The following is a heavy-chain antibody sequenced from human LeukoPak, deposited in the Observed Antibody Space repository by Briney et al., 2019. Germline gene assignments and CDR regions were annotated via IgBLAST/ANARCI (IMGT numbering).Heavy chain of an antibody. CDR2: IIPIFGTA. CDR3: ALSLNYYDSSGYYFDY. V-gene: IGHV1-69*13. CDR1: GGTFSSYA. J-gene: IGHJ4*02. D-gene: IGHD3-22*01. Sequence: SVKVSCKASGGTFSSYAISWVRQAPGQGLEWMGGIIPIFGTANYAQKFQGRVTITADESTSTAYMELSSLRSEDTAVYYCALSLNYYDSSGYYFDYWGQGTLVTVSS.